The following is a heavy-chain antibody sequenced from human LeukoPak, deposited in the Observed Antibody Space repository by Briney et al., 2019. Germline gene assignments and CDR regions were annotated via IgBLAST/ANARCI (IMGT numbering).Heavy chain of an antibody. Sequence: TGGSLRLSCAASGFTFSSYSMNWVRQAPGKGLEWVSSISSSSSYIYYADSVKGRSTISRDNAKNSLYLQMNSLRAEDTALYYCAKDTHRRDGYTGRWFDPWGQGTLVTVSS. CDR1: GFTFSSYS. CDR2: ISSSSSYI. D-gene: IGHD5-24*01. CDR3: AKDTHRRDGYTGRWFDP. V-gene: IGHV3-21*04. J-gene: IGHJ5*02.